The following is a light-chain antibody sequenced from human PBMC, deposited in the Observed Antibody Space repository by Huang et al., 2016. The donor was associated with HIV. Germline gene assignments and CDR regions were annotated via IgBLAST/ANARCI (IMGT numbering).Light chain of an antibody. Sequence: DIQMTQSPSSLSASVGDRFTITCRAGLVIFNSLAWYQQKPGKAPRLLLYAASILESGVSSRFSGSGSGTDYTLTISSLQPEDFATYYCQQYYNTPWTFGQGTKVEI. J-gene: IGKJ1*01. CDR3: QQYYNTPWT. V-gene: IGKV1-NL1*01. CDR1: LVIFNS. CDR2: AAS.